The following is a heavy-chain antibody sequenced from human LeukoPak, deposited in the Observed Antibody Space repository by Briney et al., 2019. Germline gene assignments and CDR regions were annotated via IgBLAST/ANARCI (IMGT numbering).Heavy chain of an antibody. V-gene: IGHV3-9*01. CDR1: GFTFDDYA. CDR2: ISWNSGSI. CDR3: AKDPGGLDSSGYYYRDDAFDI. Sequence: GGSLRRSCAASGFTFDDYAMHWVRHAPGKGLEWVSGISWNSGSIGYADSVKGRFTISRDNAKNSLYLQMNSLRAEDTALYYCAKDPGGLDSSGYYYRDDAFDIWGQGTMVTVSS. J-gene: IGHJ3*02. D-gene: IGHD3-22*01.